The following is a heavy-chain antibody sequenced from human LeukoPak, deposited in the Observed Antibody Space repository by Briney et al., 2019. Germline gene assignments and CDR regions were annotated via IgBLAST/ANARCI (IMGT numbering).Heavy chain of an antibody. Sequence: ASVKVCCKASGYTFTGYYMQWVRQAPGQGIEWMGWINPNSGGTKYAQKFQGRVTMTRDTSISTAYMELSSLRSDDTAVYYCARAEAIDYWGQGTLVTVSS. D-gene: IGHD5-12*01. V-gene: IGHV1-2*02. J-gene: IGHJ4*02. CDR2: INPNSGGT. CDR3: ARAEAIDY. CDR1: GYTFTGYY.